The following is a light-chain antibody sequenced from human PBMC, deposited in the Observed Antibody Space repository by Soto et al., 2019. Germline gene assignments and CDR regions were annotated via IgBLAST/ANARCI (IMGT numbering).Light chain of an antibody. V-gene: IGLV2-8*01. CDR2: EVS. Sequence: QSALTQPPSASGSPGQSVTISCTGTSSDVGGYNYVSWYQQHPGKAPKLMIYEVSKRPSGVPDRFSGSKSGNTASLTVSGLQDEDEADYYCSSYAVNNNLGVFGGGTKLTVL. J-gene: IGLJ2*01. CDR3: SSYAVNNNLGV. CDR1: SSDVGGYNY.